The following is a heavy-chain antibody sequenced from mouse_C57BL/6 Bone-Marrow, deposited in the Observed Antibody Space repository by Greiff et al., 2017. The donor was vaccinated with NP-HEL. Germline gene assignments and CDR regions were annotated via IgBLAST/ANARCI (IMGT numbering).Heavy chain of an antibody. Sequence: EVQLQQSGPELVKPGASVKIPCKASGYTFTDYNMDWVKQSHGKSLEWIGDINPNNGGTIYNQKFKGKATLTVDKSSSTAYMELRSLTSEDTAVYYCARYYDYGGYYAMDYWGQGTSVTVSS. V-gene: IGHV1-18*01. CDR1: GYTFTDYN. J-gene: IGHJ4*01. D-gene: IGHD2-4*01. CDR3: ARYYDYGGYYAMDY. CDR2: INPNNGGT.